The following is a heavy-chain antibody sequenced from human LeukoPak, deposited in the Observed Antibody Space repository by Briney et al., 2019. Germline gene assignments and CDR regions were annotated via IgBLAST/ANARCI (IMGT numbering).Heavy chain of an antibody. J-gene: IGHJ3*02. V-gene: IGHV1-18*01. CDR2: ISAYNGNT. CDR1: GYSLITYG. D-gene: IGHD3-9*01. Sequence: ASVKVSCKAAGYSLITYGISWVRQAPGQGLEWMGWISAYNGNTNYAQKLQGRVTVTTDTSTNTAYMELRSLRSDDTAVYYCARERKSSYDTLTGYYKSDAFQIWGQGTMVTVSS. CDR3: ARERKSSYDTLTGYYKSDAFQI.